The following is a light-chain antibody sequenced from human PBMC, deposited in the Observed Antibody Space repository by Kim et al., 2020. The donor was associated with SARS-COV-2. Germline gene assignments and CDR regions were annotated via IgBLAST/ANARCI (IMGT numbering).Light chain of an antibody. Sequence: DIQMTQSPSSLSASVGDRVTITCRASQGINNYLAWYQQKPGKVPKFLIYDASTLQSGVPSRFSGSGSGTEFTLTISSLQPEDVATYYCHQYRSAPRTFGPGTKVDIK. CDR3: HQYRSAPRT. CDR1: QGINNY. J-gene: IGKJ3*01. V-gene: IGKV1-27*01. CDR2: DAS.